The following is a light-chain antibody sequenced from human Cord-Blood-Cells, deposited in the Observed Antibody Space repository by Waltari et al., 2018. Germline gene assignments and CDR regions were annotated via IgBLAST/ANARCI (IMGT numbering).Light chain of an antibody. CDR3: QHYNSYSPRT. CDR2: DAS. V-gene: IGKV1-5*01. J-gene: IGKJ1*01. CDR1: QSISSW. Sequence: DIQMTQSPSTLSASVGDRVTITCRASQSISSWLAWYQQKPGKAPKLLIYDASSLESGVPSRFSGSGSGTEFTLTISNLQPDDFATYYCQHYNSYSPRTFGQVTKVEIK.